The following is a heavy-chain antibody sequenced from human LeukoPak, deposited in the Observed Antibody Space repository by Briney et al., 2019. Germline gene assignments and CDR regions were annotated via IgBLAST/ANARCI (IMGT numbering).Heavy chain of an antibody. CDR1: GYTFTSYY. V-gene: IGHV1-46*01. D-gene: IGHD3-10*01. CDR2: INPSGGST. J-gene: IGHJ5*02. Sequence: ASVKVSCKASGYTFTSYYMHWVRQAPGQGLEWMGIINPSGGSTSYAQKFQGRVTMTRDMSTSTVYMELSSLRSEDAAVYYCARTLGSVTNWFDPWGQGTLVTVSS. CDR3: ARTLGSVTNWFDP.